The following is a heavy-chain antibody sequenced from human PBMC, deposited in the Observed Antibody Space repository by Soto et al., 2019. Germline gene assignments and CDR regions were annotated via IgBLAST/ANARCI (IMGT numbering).Heavy chain of an antibody. CDR1: GFTFSSYG. Sequence: GGSLRLSCAASGFTFSSYGMTFSSYAMSWVRQAPGKGLEWVSTISGSGDSTYYADSVKGRFTISRDNAKNSLYLQMNSLRAEDTAVYYCAREVNRVRVAVAGTDYYYGMDVWGQGTTVTVSS. CDR3: AREVNRVRVAVAGTDYYYGMDV. V-gene: IGHV3-21*01. J-gene: IGHJ6*02. D-gene: IGHD6-19*01. CDR2: ISGSGDST.